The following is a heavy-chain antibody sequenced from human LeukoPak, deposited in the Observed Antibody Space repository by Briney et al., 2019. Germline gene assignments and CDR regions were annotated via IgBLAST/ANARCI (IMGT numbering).Heavy chain of an antibody. J-gene: IGHJ4*02. V-gene: IGHV4-59*01. D-gene: IGHD3-16*01. Sequence: SETLSLTCTVSGGSISSYHWSWIRQPPGKGLEWIGYIYYSGSTNYNPSLKSRVTISVDTSKNQFSLKLSSVTAADTAVYYCAMTFTGQEIDYWGQGTLVTVSS. CDR1: GGSISSYH. CDR3: AMTFTGQEIDY. CDR2: IYYSGST.